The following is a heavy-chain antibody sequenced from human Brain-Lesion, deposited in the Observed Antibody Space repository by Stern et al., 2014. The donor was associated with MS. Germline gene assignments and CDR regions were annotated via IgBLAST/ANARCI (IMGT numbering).Heavy chain of an antibody. J-gene: IGHJ4*02. V-gene: IGHV1-24*01. D-gene: IGHD1-26*01. CDR1: GYTLTELS. CDR3: ATLSPGAGGNYYRHFDY. CDR2: FDPEDGET. Sequence: QLVESGAEVQKPGASVKVSCKVSGYTLTELSMHWVRQAPRKWLEWLGGFDPEDGETIYAQKFQGRVTMTEDTSTDTAYMELSSLRSEDTAVYYCATLSPGAGGNYYRHFDYWGQGTLVTVSS.